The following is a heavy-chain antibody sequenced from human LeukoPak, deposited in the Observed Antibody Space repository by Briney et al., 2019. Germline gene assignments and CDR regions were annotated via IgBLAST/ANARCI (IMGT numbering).Heavy chain of an antibody. CDR3: ARHAYGGNSGAFDY. D-gene: IGHD4-23*01. CDR1: GGSISSYY. Sequence: SETLSLTCTVSGGSISSYYWSWIRQPPGKGLEWIGSIYCSGSTYYNPSLKSRVTISVDTSKNQFSLKLSSVTAADTAVYYCARHAYGGNSGAFDYWGQGTLVTVSS. V-gene: IGHV4-39*01. J-gene: IGHJ4*02. CDR2: IYCSGST.